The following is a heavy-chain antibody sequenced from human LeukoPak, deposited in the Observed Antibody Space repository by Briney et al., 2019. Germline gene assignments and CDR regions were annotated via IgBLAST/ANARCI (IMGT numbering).Heavy chain of an antibody. V-gene: IGHV4-4*07. Sequence: SETLSLTCTVSGGSISSYYWSWVRQPAGKGLGWIGRIHISGTTNYNPSLKSRITMSLDTSKNQLSLRLTSVTAADTAVYYCARDEARTGYIHYWGQGTLITVSS. J-gene: IGHJ4*02. CDR1: GGSISSYY. CDR2: IHISGTT. CDR3: ARDEARTGYIHY. D-gene: IGHD3-9*01.